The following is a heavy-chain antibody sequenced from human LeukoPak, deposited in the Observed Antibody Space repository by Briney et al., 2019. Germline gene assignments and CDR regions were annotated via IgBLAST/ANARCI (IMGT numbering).Heavy chain of an antibody. Sequence: PGRSLRLSCAASGITFSSYAMSWVRQAPGKGLEWVSSISGSGISTYYADSVKGRFTISRDNSKSTLYLQMNSLRAEDTAVYYCAKGYYYETSGYFDFWGQGTLVTVSS. J-gene: IGHJ4*02. V-gene: IGHV3-23*01. CDR2: ISGSGIST. CDR1: GITFSSYA. D-gene: IGHD3-22*01. CDR3: AKGYYYETSGYFDF.